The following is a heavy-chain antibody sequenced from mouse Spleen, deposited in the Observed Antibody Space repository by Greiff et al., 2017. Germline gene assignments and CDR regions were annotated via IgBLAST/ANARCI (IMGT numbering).Heavy chain of an antibody. D-gene: IGHD2-3*01. CDR1: GYSFTGYY. V-gene: IGHV1-42*01. CDR2: INPSTGGT. Sequence: EVQLQQPGTELVKPGASVKISCKASGYSFTGYYMNWVKQSPEKSLEWIGEINPSTGGTTYNQKFKAKATLTVDKSSSTAYMQLKSLTSEDSAVYYCARSVMIDYWGQGTTLTVSS. J-gene: IGHJ2*01. CDR3: ARSVMIDY.